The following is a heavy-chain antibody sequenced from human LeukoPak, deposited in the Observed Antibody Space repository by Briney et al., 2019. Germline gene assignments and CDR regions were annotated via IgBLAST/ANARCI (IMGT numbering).Heavy chain of an antibody. J-gene: IGHJ4*02. CDR2: IYYSGST. V-gene: IGHV4-61*05. CDR1: GGSISSSSYY. Sequence: PSETLPLTCTVSGGSISSSSYYWGWIRQPPGKGLEWIGYIYYSGSTNYNPSLKSRVTISVDTSKNQFSLKLSSVTAADTAVYYCASAEPRGIIWYPYWGQGTLVTVSS. D-gene: IGHD6-13*01. CDR3: ASAEPRGIIWYPY.